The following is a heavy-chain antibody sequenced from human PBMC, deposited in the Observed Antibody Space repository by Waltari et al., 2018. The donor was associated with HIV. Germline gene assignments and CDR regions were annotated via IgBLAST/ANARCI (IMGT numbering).Heavy chain of an antibody. CDR3: TLIAAAGRRNWYFDL. CDR2: VYSGGST. D-gene: IGHD6-13*01. CDR1: GFTVSSNY. J-gene: IGHJ2*01. Sequence: EVQLVESGGGLIQPGGSLRLSCAASGFTVSSNYMSWVRQAPGKGLGVVSVVYSGGSTYYADSVKGRFTISRDNSKNTLYLQMNSLRAEDTAVYYCTLIAAAGRRNWYFDLWGRGTLVTVSS. V-gene: IGHV3-53*01.